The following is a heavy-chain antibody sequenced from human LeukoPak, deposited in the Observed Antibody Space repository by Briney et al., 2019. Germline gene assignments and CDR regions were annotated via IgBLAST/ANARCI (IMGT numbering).Heavy chain of an antibody. CDR1: GYTFTSYG. CDR3: ARDFTMVVTLFDP. Sequence: SVKVSCKASGYTFTSYGISWVRQAPGQGLEWMGRIIPIFGTANYAQKFQGRVTITTDESTSTAYMELSSLRSEDTAVYYCARDFTMVVTLFDPWGQGTLVTVSS. CDR2: IIPIFGTA. V-gene: IGHV1-69*05. D-gene: IGHD4-23*01. J-gene: IGHJ5*02.